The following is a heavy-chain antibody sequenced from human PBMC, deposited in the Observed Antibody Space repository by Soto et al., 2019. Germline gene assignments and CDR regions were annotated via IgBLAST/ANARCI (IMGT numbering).Heavy chain of an antibody. D-gene: IGHD5-18*01. Sequence: PSETLSLTCIVSGGSISGYYWSRIRQPAGKELEWIGRIYSDGTTNYNPSLKGRGTMSVDTSKKQISLKLTSVTAADTAMYYCARDRGYRSGSFGSWGQGVLVTVS. CDR1: GGSISGYY. CDR2: IYSDGTT. CDR3: ARDRGYRSGSFGS. V-gene: IGHV4-4*07. J-gene: IGHJ5*02.